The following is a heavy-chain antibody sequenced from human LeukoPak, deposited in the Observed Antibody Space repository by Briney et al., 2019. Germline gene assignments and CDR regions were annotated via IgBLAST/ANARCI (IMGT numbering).Heavy chain of an antibody. CDR1: VGSISSGGYY. CDR3: AREIYGYYYYYMDV. J-gene: IGHJ6*03. Sequence: SQTLSLTCTVSVGSISSGGYYWSWIRQHPGKGLEWIGYIYYSGSTYYNPSLKSRVTISVDMSKNQFSLKLSSVTAADTSVYYCAREIYGYYYYYMDVWGKGTTVTVSS. CDR2: IYYSGST. V-gene: IGHV4-31*03. D-gene: IGHD3-16*01.